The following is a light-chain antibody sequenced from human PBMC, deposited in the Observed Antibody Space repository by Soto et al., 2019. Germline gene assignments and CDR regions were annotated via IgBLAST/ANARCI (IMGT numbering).Light chain of an antibody. J-gene: IGLJ2*01. CDR1: SSDVGGYNY. CDR3: SSHTSSSTLV. V-gene: IGLV2-14*01. Sequence: QSALTQPASMSGSPGRSITISCTGTSSDVGGYNYVSWYQQHPGKAPKLMIYEVSNRPSGISNRFSGSNSGNTASLTISGLQAEDEADYYCSSHTSSSTLVFGGGTKLTVL. CDR2: EVS.